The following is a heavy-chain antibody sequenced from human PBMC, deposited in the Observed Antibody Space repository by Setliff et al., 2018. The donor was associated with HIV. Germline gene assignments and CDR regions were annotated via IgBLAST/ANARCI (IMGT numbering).Heavy chain of an antibody. J-gene: IGHJ4*02. CDR3: VRERTGYYGEE. D-gene: IGHD3-9*01. Sequence: GGSLRLSCAASGFTFTSYWMIWVRQAPGKGLEWVANINQDGSEKNYVDSVKGRFTISRDNAKNTLYLQMNSLRPEDTAVYFCVRERTGYYGEEWGQGTLVTVSS. V-gene: IGHV3-7*01. CDR2: INQDGSEK. CDR1: GFTFTSYW.